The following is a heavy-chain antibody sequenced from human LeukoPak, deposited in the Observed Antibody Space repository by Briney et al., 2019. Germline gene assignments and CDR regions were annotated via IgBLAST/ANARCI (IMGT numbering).Heavy chain of an antibody. J-gene: IGHJ4*02. CDR1: GGTFSSYA. D-gene: IGHD1-20*01. V-gene: IGHV1-69*04. CDR2: IIPILGIA. CDR3: ARDNWNDLSFDY. Sequence: TSVKVSCKASGGTFSSYAISWVRQAPGQGLEWMGRIIPILGIANYAQKFQGRVTITADKSTSTAYMELSNLRSDDTAIYYCARDNWNDLSFDYWGQGTLVTVSS.